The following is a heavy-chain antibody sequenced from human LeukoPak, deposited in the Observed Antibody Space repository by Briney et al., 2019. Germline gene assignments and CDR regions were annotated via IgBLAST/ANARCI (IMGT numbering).Heavy chain of an antibody. D-gene: IGHD6-19*01. V-gene: IGHV1-2*02. CDR2: INPNSGGT. CDR3: ARGSSIAVAGTFDY. J-gene: IGHJ4*02. Sequence: ASVKVSCKASGYTFTGYYMHWVRQAPGQGLEWMGWINPNSGGTNYAQKFQGRVTMTRDTSISTAYMELSRLRSDDTAVYYCARGSSIAVAGTFDYWGQGTLVTVSS. CDR1: GYTFTGYY.